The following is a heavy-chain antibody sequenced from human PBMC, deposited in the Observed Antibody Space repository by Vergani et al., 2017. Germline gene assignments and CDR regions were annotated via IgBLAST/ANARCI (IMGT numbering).Heavy chain of an antibody. CDR2: IYYSGST. CDR3: ARQGGNGSQDAFDI. V-gene: IGHV4-59*05. Sequence: QVQLQESGPGLVKPSETLSLTCTVSGGSISSYYWSWVRQPAGKGLEWIGSIYYSGSTYYNPSLKSRVTISVDTSKNQFSLKLSSVTAADTAVYYCARQGGNGSQDAFDIWGQGTMVTVSS. J-gene: IGHJ3*02. CDR1: GGSISSYY. D-gene: IGHD4-23*01.